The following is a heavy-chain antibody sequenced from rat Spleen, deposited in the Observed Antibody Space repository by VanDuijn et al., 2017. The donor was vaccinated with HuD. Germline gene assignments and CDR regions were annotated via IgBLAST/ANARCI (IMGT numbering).Heavy chain of an antibody. D-gene: IGHD1-10*01. CDR2: VNSAGST. CDR3: ARSRKYNNVGFVY. Sequence: EVQLQESGPGLVKPSQSLSLTCSVTGYSITSSYRWNWIRKFPGNKLEWMGYVNSAGSTNYNPSLKSRISITRYTSKNQFFLQVNSVITEDTATYYCARSRKYNNVGFVYWGPGTLVTVSS. CDR1: GYSITSSYR. J-gene: IGHJ3*01. V-gene: IGHV3-3*01.